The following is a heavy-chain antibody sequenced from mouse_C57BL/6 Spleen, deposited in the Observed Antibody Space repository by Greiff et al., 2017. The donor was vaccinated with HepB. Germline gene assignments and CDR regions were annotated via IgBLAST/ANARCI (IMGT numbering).Heavy chain of an antibody. CDR2: ISYDGSN. CDR3: ARGDWDGGLAMDY. Sequence: EVKLQESGPGLVKPSQSLSLTCSVTGYSITSGYYWNWIRQFPGNKLEWMGYISYDGSNNYNPSLKNRISITRDTSKNQFFLKLNSVTTEDTATYYCARGDWDGGLAMDYWGQGTSVTVSS. CDR1: GYSITSGYY. D-gene: IGHD4-1*01. V-gene: IGHV3-6*01. J-gene: IGHJ4*01.